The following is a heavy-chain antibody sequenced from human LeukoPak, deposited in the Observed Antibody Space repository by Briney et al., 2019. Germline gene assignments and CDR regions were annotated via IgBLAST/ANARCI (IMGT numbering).Heavy chain of an antibody. CDR1: GYTFTSYY. Sequence: ASVKVSCKASGYTFTSYYMHWVRQDPGQGLEWMGIINPSGGSTSYAQKFQGRVTMTRDMSTSTVYMELSSLRSEDTAVYYCARDGYDFWSGYYMDYWGQGTLVTVSS. CDR3: ARDGYDFWSGYYMDY. J-gene: IGHJ4*02. V-gene: IGHV1-46*01. CDR2: INPSGGST. D-gene: IGHD3-3*01.